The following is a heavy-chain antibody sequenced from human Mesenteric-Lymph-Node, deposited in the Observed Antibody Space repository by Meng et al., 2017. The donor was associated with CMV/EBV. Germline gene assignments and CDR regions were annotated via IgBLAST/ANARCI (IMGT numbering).Heavy chain of an antibody. CDR1: GYTFTSYG. CDR2: ISAYNGNT. V-gene: IGHV1-18*01. Sequence: ASVKVSCKASGYTFTSYGISWVRQAPGQGLEWMGWISAYNGNTNYAQKLQGRVTMTTDTSTSTAYMELRSLRSDDTAVYYCARAVVAASYYYYYGRDVWGQGTTVTVSS. CDR3: ARAVVAASYYYYYGRDV. J-gene: IGHJ6*02. D-gene: IGHD2-15*01.